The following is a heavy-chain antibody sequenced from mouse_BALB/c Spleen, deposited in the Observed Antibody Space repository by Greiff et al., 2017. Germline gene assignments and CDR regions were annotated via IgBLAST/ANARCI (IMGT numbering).Heavy chain of an antibody. Sequence: VKLQESGPGLVAPSQSLSITCTVSGFSLTGYGVNWVRQPPGKGLEWLGMIWGDGSTDYNSALKSRLSISKDNSKSQVFLKMNSLQTDDTARYYCARDSNYYGSSYPYAMDYWGQGTSVTVSS. D-gene: IGHD1-1*01. CDR2: IWGDGST. V-gene: IGHV2-6-7*01. CDR3: ARDSNYYGSSYPYAMDY. CDR1: GFSLTGYG. J-gene: IGHJ4*01.